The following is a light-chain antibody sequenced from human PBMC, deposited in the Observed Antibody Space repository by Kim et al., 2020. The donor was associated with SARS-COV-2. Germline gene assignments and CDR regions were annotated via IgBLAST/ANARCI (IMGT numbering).Light chain of an antibody. Sequence: AWGHTVRITCQGYSLRNSDASWHQQKQGQAPIRVMSDENNRPSGIPDRFSGSSAGSTASLTITGAQAEDEADYYCCSRDSSAKVYVCGTGNKVTVL. CDR2: DEN. J-gene: IGLJ1*01. CDR1: SLRNSD. CDR3: CSRDSSAKVYV. V-gene: IGLV3-19*01.